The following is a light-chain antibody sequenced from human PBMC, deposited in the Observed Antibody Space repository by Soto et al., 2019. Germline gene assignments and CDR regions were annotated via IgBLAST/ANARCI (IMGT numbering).Light chain of an antibody. CDR2: DAS. Sequence: EIVLTQSPATLSLTPGERATLSCRTSQSVSSYLAWYQQKPGQAPRLLIYDASNRATGIPARFSGSGSGTDFTLTINSLEPEDFAVYYCQQCNNWPLTFGQGTKLEIK. CDR1: QSVSSY. CDR3: QQCNNWPLT. V-gene: IGKV3-11*01. J-gene: IGKJ2*01.